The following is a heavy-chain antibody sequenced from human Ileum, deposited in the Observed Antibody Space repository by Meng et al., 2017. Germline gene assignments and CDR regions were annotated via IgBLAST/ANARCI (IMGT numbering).Heavy chain of an antibody. CDR2: IQSKADGGTT. V-gene: IGHV3-15*01. CDR1: GFTFRDRW. CDR3: TTFYAGY. D-gene: IGHD3-16*01. J-gene: IGHJ4*02. Sequence: VVLVGFGGGFVKPGGSLRPPCAASGFTFRDRWMTWVRQAPGKGLEWVGHIQSKADGGTTDYAAPVKGRFTISRDDSKSTLYLQMNSLKTEDTAVYYCTTFYAGYWGQGTLVTVSS.